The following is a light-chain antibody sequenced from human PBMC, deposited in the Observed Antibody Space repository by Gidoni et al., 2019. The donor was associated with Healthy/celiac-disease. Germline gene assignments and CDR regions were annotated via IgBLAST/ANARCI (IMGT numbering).Light chain of an antibody. CDR3: QSYDSSLSGSEV. J-gene: IGLJ1*01. CDR1: SSNIGAGYD. Sequence: QSVLTPPPSVSGAPGQRVTISCTGSSSNIGAGYDVHWYQQLPGTAPKPLSYGNSNRPAGVPDRFSGSKSGTSAPLAITGLQAEDEADDYCQSYDSSLSGSEVFGTGTKVTVL. CDR2: GNS. V-gene: IGLV1-40*01.